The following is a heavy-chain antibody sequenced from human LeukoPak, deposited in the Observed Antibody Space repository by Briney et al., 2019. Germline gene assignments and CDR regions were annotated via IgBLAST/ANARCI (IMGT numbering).Heavy chain of an antibody. Sequence: SQTLFLTCTVSGGSISSGSYYWSWIRQPAGKGLEWIGRIYTSGSTNYNPSLKSRVTISVDTSKNQFSLKLSSVTAADTAVYYCARAPVVLGYCSSTSCYTDYYYGMDVWGQGTTVTVSS. CDR3: ARAPVVLGYCSSTSCYTDYYYGMDV. CDR1: GGSISSGSYY. J-gene: IGHJ6*02. D-gene: IGHD2-2*02. V-gene: IGHV4-61*02. CDR2: IYTSGST.